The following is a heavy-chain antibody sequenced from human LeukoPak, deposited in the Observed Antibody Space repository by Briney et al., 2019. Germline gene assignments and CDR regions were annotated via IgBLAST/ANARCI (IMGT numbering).Heavy chain of an antibody. V-gene: IGHV3-33*06. CDR1: GFTFSSYG. CDR3: AKDDYGGNSGMDY. Sequence: PGGSLRLSCAASGFTFSSYGMHWVRQAPGKGLEWVAVIWYDGNNKYYADSVKGRFTISRDNSKNTLYLQMNSLRAEDRAVYYCAKDDYGGNSGMDYWGQGTLVTVSS. CDR2: IWYDGNNK. J-gene: IGHJ4*02. D-gene: IGHD4-23*01.